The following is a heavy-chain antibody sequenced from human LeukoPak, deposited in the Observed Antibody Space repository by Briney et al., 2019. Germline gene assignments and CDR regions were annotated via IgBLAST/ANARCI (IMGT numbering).Heavy chain of an antibody. Sequence: QPGGSLRLSCAVSGFTFNSFPLSWVRQAPGKGLEWVSGINPSSGGTYYADSVKGRFTISRDNSKSTLYLEMNSLRAEDTAVYYCARGRISPDYWGQGTLVTVSS. V-gene: IGHV3-23*01. D-gene: IGHD3-3*02. CDR1: GFTFNSFP. CDR2: INPSSGGT. CDR3: ARGRISPDY. J-gene: IGHJ4*02.